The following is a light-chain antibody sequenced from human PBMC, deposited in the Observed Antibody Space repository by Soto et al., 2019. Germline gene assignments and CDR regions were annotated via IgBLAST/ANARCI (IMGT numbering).Light chain of an antibody. CDR2: AAS. J-gene: IGKJ1*01. CDR3: HQYGGSPPET. V-gene: IGKV1-27*01. CDR1: QGISNY. Sequence: DIQMTQSPSTLYASVGDRVTITGRASQGISNYLAWYQQKPGKVPKLLIYAASTLQSGVPSRFSGSGSGTEFTLTISRLEPEDFAVYYCHQYGGSPPETFGQGTKVDIK.